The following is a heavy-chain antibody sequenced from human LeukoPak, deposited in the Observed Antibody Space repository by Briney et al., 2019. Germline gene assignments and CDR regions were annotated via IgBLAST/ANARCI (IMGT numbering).Heavy chain of an antibody. CDR1: GYTFTSYD. V-gene: IGHV1-8*01. J-gene: IGHJ5*02. D-gene: IGHD3-3*01. CDR3: ARGLFHDFWSGYYH. CDR2: MNPNSGNT. Sequence: ASVKVSCKASGYTFTSYDISWVRQAPGQGLEWMGWMNPNSGNTGYAQKFQGRVTMTRNTSISTAYMELSSLRSEDTAVYYCARGLFHDFWSGYYHWGQGTLVTVSS.